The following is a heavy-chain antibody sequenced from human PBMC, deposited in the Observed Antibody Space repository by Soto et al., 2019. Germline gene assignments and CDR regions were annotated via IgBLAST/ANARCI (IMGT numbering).Heavy chain of an antibody. V-gene: IGHV1-58*01. CDR1: GFTFSRSA. CDR3: ARVRILSGLFRSFDY. J-gene: IGHJ4*02. D-gene: IGHD3-10*01. Sequence: SVKVSCKASGFTFSRSAVQWVRQARGQRLEWIGWIVVGSGNTIYAQKFQERVSITRDLSTSTAYMELSSLRSEDTAVYYCARVRILSGLFRSFDYWGQGTQVTVSS. CDR2: IVVGSGNT.